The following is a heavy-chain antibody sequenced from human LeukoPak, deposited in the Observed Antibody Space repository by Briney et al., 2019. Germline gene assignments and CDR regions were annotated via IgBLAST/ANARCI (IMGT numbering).Heavy chain of an antibody. Sequence: ASVKVSCKASGYTFTSYGISWVRQAPGQGLEWMGWISAYNGNTNYAQKLQGRVTMTTDTSTSTAYMELRSLRSDDTAVYYCARDSPMIVVVGDAFDIWGQGTMVTVSS. CDR3: ARDSPMIVVVGDAFDI. CDR2: ISAYNGNT. CDR1: GYTFTSYG. V-gene: IGHV1-18*01. J-gene: IGHJ3*02. D-gene: IGHD3-22*01.